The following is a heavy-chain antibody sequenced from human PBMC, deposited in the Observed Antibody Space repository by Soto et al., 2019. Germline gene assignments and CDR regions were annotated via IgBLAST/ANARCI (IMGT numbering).Heavy chain of an antibody. D-gene: IGHD3-22*01. J-gene: IGHJ4*02. CDR2: INHSGST. CDR3: ARGIAXIVVVERDAPDKYYLDS. CDR1: GGSFSGHY. V-gene: IGHV4-34*01. Sequence: SETLSLTCAVYGGSFSGHYWSWIRQPPGKGLEWIGEINHSGSTHYNPSLKSRVTISVDTSKNQFSLKLNSVTAADTAVYYCARGIAXIVVVERDAPDKYYLDSWGQGTLVTVSS.